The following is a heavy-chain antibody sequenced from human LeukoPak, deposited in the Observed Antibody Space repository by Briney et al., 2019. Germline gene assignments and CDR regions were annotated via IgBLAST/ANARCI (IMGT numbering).Heavy chain of an antibody. J-gene: IGHJ6*02. Sequence: GGSLRLSCAASGFTVSSSYMSWVRQAPGKGLEWVSVIYSGGSTYYADSVKGRFTISRDNSKNTLYLQMNSLRAEDTAVYYCARDPRIQLWEGGYYGMDVWGQGTTVTVSS. D-gene: IGHD5-18*01. CDR1: GFTVSSSY. CDR3: ARDPRIQLWEGGYYGMDV. CDR2: IYSGGST. V-gene: IGHV3-66*01.